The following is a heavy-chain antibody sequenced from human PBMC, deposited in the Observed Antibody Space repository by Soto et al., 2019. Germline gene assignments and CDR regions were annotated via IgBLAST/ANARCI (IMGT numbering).Heavy chain of an antibody. J-gene: IGHJ2*01. CDR3: ARGRGDGYNQDWYFEL. CDR1: GGSFSGYY. Sequence: QVHLQQWGAGLLRPSETLSLTCAVYGGSFSGYYWNWIRQPPGKGLEWIGEINHSGSTNYNPSLKSRVSISVGTTNNQFSLKLSSVTAADTAVYYCARGRGDGYNQDWYFELWGRGTLVTVSS. V-gene: IGHV4-34*01. D-gene: IGHD3-10*01. CDR2: INHSGST.